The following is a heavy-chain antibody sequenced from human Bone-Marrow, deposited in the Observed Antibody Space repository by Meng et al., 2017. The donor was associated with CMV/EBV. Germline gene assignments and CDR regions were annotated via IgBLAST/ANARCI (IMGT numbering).Heavy chain of an antibody. CDR2: ISFEGSNR. J-gene: IGHJ4*02. Sequence: GESLKISCEASGFTFSNYGIHYLRQTPGKGLEWVAVISFEGSNRYYAESVRGRFTISRDDAKNTVHLQMNGLRPEDSAVYHCARDGMEYNYDYGFDHWGQGTKVTVSS. V-gene: IGHV3-30*04. CDR1: GFTFSNYG. D-gene: IGHD3-16*01. CDR3: ARDGMEYNYDYGFDH.